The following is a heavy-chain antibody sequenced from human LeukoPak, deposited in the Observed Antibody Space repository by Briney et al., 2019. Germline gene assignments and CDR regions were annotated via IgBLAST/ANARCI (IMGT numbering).Heavy chain of an antibody. CDR1: GFTFSSYS. J-gene: IGHJ3*02. V-gene: IGHV3-48*04. CDR3: ASPLGQWLVEGAFDI. D-gene: IGHD6-19*01. Sequence: GGSLRLSCAASGFTFSSYSMNWVRQAPGKGLEWVSYISSSSSTIYYADSVKGRFTISRDNAKNSLYLQMNSLRAEDTAVYYCASPLGQWLVEGAFDIWGQGTMVTVSS. CDR2: ISSSSSTI.